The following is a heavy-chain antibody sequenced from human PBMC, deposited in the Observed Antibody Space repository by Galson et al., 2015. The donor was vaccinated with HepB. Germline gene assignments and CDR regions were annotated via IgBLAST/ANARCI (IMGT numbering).Heavy chain of an antibody. V-gene: IGHV5-10-1*01. CDR1: GYSFTSYW. D-gene: IGHD6-19*01. CDR2: IDPSDSYT. J-gene: IGHJ5*02. CDR3: ARARIAVAGTGWFDP. Sequence: QSGAEVKKPGESLRISCKGSGYSFTSYWFSWVRQMPGKGLEWMGRIDPSDSYTNYSPSFQGHVTISADKSISTAYLQWSSLKASDTAMYYCARARIAVAGTGWFDPWGQGTLVTVSS.